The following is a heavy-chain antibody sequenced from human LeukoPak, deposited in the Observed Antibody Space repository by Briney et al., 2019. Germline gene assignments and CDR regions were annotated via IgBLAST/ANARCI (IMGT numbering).Heavy chain of an antibody. D-gene: IGHD3-10*01. CDR3: ARGVAMVRGVTKTIYYYGMDV. Sequence: SVKVSCKASGGTFSRNVITWVRQAPGQGLEWMGGIIPIFHTSNYAQKFQGRVTITADKSTSTAYMELSSLRSEDTAVYYCARGVAMVRGVTKTIYYYGMDVWGQGTTVTVSS. V-gene: IGHV1-69*06. J-gene: IGHJ6*02. CDR2: IIPIFHTS. CDR1: GGTFSRNV.